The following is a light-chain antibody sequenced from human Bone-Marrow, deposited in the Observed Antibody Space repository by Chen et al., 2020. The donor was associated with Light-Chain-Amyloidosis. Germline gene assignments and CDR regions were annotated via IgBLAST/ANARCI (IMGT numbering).Light chain of an antibody. V-gene: IGLV2-8*01. CDR2: EVT. CDR3: ASYAGTSLYV. Sequence: QPALTQPPSVSGSPGQSVTISCPGSSSDVGGYNYVSWYQHHPGKAPKLMIYEVTKRPSGVPDRFSGSKSGNTASLTVSGLQAEDAADYYCASYAGTSLYVFGSGTKVTVL. J-gene: IGLJ1*01. CDR1: SSDVGGYNY.